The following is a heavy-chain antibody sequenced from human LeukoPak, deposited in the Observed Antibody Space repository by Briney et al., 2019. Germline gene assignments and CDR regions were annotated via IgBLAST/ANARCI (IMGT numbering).Heavy chain of an antibody. J-gene: IGHJ4*02. Sequence: GGSLRLSCAASGFTFSSYAMSWVRQAPGKGLEWVSAISGSGGSTYYADSVEGRFTISRDNSKNTLYLQMNSLRAEDTAVYYCANSRDTAMVIEAEDYWGQGTLVTVSS. CDR1: GFTFSSYA. CDR2: ISGSGGST. CDR3: ANSRDTAMVIEAEDY. D-gene: IGHD5-18*01. V-gene: IGHV3-23*01.